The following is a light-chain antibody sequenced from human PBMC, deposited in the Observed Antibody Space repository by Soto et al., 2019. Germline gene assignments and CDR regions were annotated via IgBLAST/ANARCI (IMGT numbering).Light chain of an antibody. CDR1: SSDVGGYNY. CDR2: AVS. J-gene: IGLJ1*01. CDR3: SSYTTSSTLLYV. Sequence: QSALTQPASVSGSPGQSITISCTGTSSDVGGYNYVSWYQQHPGKAPKLMIYAVSNRPSGVSTRFSGSKSGNTASMTISGLQAEEEADDHCSSYTTSSTLLYVFGTGTKVTVL. V-gene: IGLV2-14*01.